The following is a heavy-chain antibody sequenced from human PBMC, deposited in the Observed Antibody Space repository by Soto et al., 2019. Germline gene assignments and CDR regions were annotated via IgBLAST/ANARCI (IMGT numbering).Heavy chain of an antibody. V-gene: IGHV1-69*02. Sequence: GASVKVSCKASGGTFSSYTISWVRQAPGQGLEWMGRIIPILGIANYAQKFQGRVTITADKSTSTAYMELSSLRSEDTAVYYCASWKDDYGEKIDYWGQGTLVTVPQ. D-gene: IGHD4-17*01. J-gene: IGHJ4*02. CDR1: GGTFSSYT. CDR3: ASWKDDYGEKIDY. CDR2: IIPILGIA.